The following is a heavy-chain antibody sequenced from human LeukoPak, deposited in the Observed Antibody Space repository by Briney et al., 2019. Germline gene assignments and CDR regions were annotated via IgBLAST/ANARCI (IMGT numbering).Heavy chain of an antibody. D-gene: IGHD6-19*01. CDR2: INPDSGGA. CDR3: ARDHGRSSSAWPAGY. Sequence: ASVKVSCRASGYXFTDYYLHWVRQAPGQGPEWLGRINPDSGGANYAQKFQGRVTMSGDTSIGTAYMELSSLRSDDTAVYYCARDHGRSSSAWPAGYWGQGTLVTVSS. CDR1: GYXFTDYY. J-gene: IGHJ4*02. V-gene: IGHV1-2*06.